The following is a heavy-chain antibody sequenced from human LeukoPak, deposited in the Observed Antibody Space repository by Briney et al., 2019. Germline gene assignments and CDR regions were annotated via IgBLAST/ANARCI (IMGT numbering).Heavy chain of an antibody. CDR3: ARGYGTLNWFDP. V-gene: IGHV4-39*01. CDR2: IYYSGST. D-gene: IGHD6-13*01. J-gene: IGHJ5*02. CDR1: GGSISSSSYY. Sequence: SETLSLTCTVSGGSISSSSYYWGWIRQPPGKGLEWIGSIYYSGSTYYNPSLKSRVTISVDTSKNQFSLKLSSVTAADTAVYYCARGYGTLNWFDPWGQGTLVTVSS.